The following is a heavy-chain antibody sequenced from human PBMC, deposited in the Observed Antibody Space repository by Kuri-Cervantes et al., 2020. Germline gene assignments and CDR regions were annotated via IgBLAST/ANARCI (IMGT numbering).Heavy chain of an antibody. CDR2: ISAYNGNT. V-gene: IGHV1-18*01. D-gene: IGHD2-8*01. CDR3: ARLYCTNGVCFYYFDY. CDR1: GYTFTSYG. Sequence: ASVKVSCKASGYTFTSYGISWVRQAPGQGLEWMGWISAYNGNTNYAQKLQGRVTMTTDTSTSTAYMELRSLRSDDTAVYYCARLYCTNGVCFYYFDYWSQGTLVTVSS. J-gene: IGHJ4*02.